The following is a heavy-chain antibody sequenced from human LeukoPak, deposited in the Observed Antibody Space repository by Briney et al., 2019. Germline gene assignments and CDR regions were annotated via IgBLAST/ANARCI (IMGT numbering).Heavy chain of an antibody. CDR1: GFTFSSYA. D-gene: IGHD6-13*01. CDR2: ISGSGGIT. V-gene: IGHV3-23*01. Sequence: GGSLRLSCAASGFTFSSYAMSWVRQAPGKGLEWVSVISGSGGITYYADSVKGRFTIPRDNSKNTLYLQMNSLRAEDTAVYYCAKLETGIAAADFDYWGQGTLVTVSS. J-gene: IGHJ4*02. CDR3: AKLETGIAAADFDY.